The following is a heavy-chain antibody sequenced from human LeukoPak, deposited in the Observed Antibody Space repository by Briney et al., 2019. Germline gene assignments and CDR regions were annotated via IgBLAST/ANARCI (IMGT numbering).Heavy chain of an antibody. CDR3: AKDYEGVVAGTSNYFDY. CDR1: GFTFDDYA. CDR2: ISWNSGSI. Sequence: PGGSLRLSCAASGFTFDDYAMHWVRQAPGKGLEWVSGISWNSGSIGYADSVKGRFTISRDNAKNSLYLQMNSLRAEDTALYYCAKDYEGVVAGTSNYFDYWGQGTLVTVSS. J-gene: IGHJ4*02. V-gene: IGHV3-9*01. D-gene: IGHD6-19*01.